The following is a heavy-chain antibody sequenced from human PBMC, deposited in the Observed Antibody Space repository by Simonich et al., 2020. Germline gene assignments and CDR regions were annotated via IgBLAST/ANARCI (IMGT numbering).Heavy chain of an antibody. CDR3: ATYYFDY. CDR1: GFTFSSYA. Sequence: EVQLLESGGGLVQPGGSLRLSCAASGFTFSSYAMSWVRQAPGRGRGWVSAISGNGGSTYYADSVKGRFTISRDNSKNTLYLQMNSLRAEDTAVYYCATYYFDYWGQGTLVTVSS. J-gene: IGHJ4*02. V-gene: IGHV3-23*01. CDR2: ISGNGGST.